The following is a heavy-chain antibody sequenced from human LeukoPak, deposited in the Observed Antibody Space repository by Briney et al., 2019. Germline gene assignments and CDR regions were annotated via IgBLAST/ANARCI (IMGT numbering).Heavy chain of an antibody. CDR2: ISSSGSTI. Sequence: KPSETLSLTCAVSGGSISNSNYYWDWVRQAPGKGLEWVSYISSSGSTIYYADSVKGRFTVSRDNAKNSLYLQMNSLRAEDTAVYYCARDPGYCSTTSCYKFFDYWGQGTLVTVSS. J-gene: IGHJ4*02. CDR1: GGSISNSNYY. V-gene: IGHV3-48*03. CDR3: ARDPGYCSTTSCYKFFDY. D-gene: IGHD2-2*02.